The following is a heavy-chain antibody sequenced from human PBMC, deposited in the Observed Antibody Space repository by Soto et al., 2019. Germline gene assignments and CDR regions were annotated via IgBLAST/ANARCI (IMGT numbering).Heavy chain of an antibody. CDR3: ARVGWTTVGYYFDY. CDR1: GGSISSYY. D-gene: IGHD4-17*01. CDR2: IYYSGST. Sequence: QVQLQESGPGLVKPSETLSLTCTVSGGSISSYYWSWIRQPPGKGLEWIGYIYYSGSTKYNPSLKSRVTISVDTSKNQFSLKLTSVTAADTDVYFCARVGWTTVGYYFDYWGQGTLVTVSS. V-gene: IGHV4-59*01. J-gene: IGHJ4*02.